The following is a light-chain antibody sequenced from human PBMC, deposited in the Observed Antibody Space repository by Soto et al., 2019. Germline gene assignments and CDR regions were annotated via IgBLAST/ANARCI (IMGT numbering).Light chain of an antibody. CDR3: QQYNNLPLT. CDR1: QSVSSK. J-gene: IGKJ1*01. CDR2: GAS. V-gene: IGKV3-15*01. Sequence: ETVMTQSPVTLSVSPGERATLSCRASQSVSSKLAWYQQKPGQAPRLLIYGASTRATGIPDRFSGGGSGTEFTLTISSLHSEDFAVYYCQQYNNLPLTFGQGTKVDIK.